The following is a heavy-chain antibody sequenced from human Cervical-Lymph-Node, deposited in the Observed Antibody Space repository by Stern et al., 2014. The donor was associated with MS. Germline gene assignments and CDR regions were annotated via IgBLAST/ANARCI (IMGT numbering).Heavy chain of an antibody. CDR3: TRAVGGVGRE. CDR1: GYTFTNYY. V-gene: IGHV1-46*01. CDR2: INPNGSVT. J-gene: IGHJ4*02. D-gene: IGHD3-16*01. Sequence: VQLLESGPEVKKPGASVMVSCKTSGYTFTNYYIHWVRQAPGQGLEWMGIINPNGSVTASAQKFQGRLTMTRDTSPTTVYMRLITLTSEDTAMYYCTRAVGGVGREWGQGPLVFVSS.